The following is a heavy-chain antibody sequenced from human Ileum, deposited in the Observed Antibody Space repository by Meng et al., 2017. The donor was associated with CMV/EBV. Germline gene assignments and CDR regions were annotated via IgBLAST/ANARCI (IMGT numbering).Heavy chain of an antibody. CDR2: ITSSGNYK. CDR3: AREITMIRGGAD. CDR1: GFSFSFHG. D-gene: IGHD3-10*01. J-gene: IGHJ4*02. Sequence: AYGFSFSFHGMHWVRQAPGKGLEWVASITSSGNYKYYADSVKGRFTISRDSAKDSLYLQMNSLRAEDTAVYYCAREITMIRGGADWGQGTLVTVSS. V-gene: IGHV3-21*01.